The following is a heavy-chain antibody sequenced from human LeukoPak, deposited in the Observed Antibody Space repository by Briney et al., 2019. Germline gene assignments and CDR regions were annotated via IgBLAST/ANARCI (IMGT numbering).Heavy chain of an antibody. D-gene: IGHD6-13*01. CDR3: AGRDSSSWFDY. CDR1: GGSISSYY. J-gene: IGHJ5*01. V-gene: IGHV4-4*07. Sequence: SETLSLTCTVSGGSISSYYWSWIRQPAGKGLEWIRRIYTSGSTNYNPSLKSRVTMSVDTSKNQFSLKLSSVTAADTAVYSCAGRDSSSWFDYWGQGTLVTVSS. CDR2: IYTSGST.